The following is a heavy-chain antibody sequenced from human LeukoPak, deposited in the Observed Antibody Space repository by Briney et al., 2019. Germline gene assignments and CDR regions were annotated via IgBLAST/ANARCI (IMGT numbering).Heavy chain of an antibody. V-gene: IGHV4-4*07. CDR1: GGSISRYY. D-gene: IGHD2-21*02. CDR2: IYTSGST. CDR3: ARGWNGAYCGGDCYSFDY. J-gene: IGHJ4*02. Sequence: PSETLSLTCTVSGGSISRYYWSWIRQPAGKGLEWIGRIYTSGSTNYNPSLKSRVTMSVDTSKNQFSLKLNSVTAADTAVYYCARGWNGAYCGGDCYSFDYWGQGTLVTVSS.